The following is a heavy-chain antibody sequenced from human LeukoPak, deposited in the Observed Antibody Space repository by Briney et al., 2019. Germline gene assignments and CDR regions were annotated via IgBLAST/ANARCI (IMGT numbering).Heavy chain of an antibody. D-gene: IGHD5-18*01. J-gene: IGHJ4*02. V-gene: IGHV3-21*01. CDR2: ISSSSSYI. CDR1: GFTFSSYS. CDR3: AREKYNYGPFDY. Sequence: PGGSLRLSCAASGFTFSSYSMNWVRQAPGKGLEWVSSISSSSSYIYYADSVKGRFTISRDNAKNSLYLQMNSLRAEDTAVYYCAREKYNYGPFDYWGQGTLVTVSS.